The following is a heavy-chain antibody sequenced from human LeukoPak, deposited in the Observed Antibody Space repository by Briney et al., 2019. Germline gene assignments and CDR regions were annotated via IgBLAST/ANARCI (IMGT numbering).Heavy chain of an antibody. Sequence: ASVKVSCKASGYTFTGYYMHWVRQAPGQGLEWMGWINPNSGGTNYAQMFQGRVTMTRDTSISTAYMELSRLRSDDTAVYYCARANAPRYYDFWSGYTDAFDIWGQGTMVTVSS. D-gene: IGHD3-3*01. CDR3: ARANAPRYYDFWSGYTDAFDI. CDR2: INPNSGGT. CDR1: GYTFTGYY. J-gene: IGHJ3*02. V-gene: IGHV1-2*02.